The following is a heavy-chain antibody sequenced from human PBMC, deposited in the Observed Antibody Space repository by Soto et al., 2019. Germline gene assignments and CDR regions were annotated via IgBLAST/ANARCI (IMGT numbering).Heavy chain of an antibody. CDR3: AHHAYDFWSGANYYYYMDV. J-gene: IGHJ6*03. Sequence: SGPTLVKPTQTLTLTCTFSGFSLSTSGVGVGWIRQPPGKALEWLALIYWDDHKRYSPSLKCRPTITKDTSKNQLVLTMTNIDPFDTTTYYCAHHAYDFWSGANYYYYMDVWGKGTTVTVSS. CDR1: GFSLSTSGVG. CDR2: IYWDDHK. V-gene: IGHV2-5*02. D-gene: IGHD3-3*01.